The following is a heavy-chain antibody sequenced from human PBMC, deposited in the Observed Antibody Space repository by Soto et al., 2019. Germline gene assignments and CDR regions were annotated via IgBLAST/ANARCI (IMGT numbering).Heavy chain of an antibody. CDR2: ITTYTGNT. V-gene: IGHV1-18*01. CDR1: GYTFTDYG. CDR3: ARDRGSGSYYLGPYYFDY. J-gene: IGHJ4*02. D-gene: IGHD1-26*01. Sequence: QVQLVQSGAEVRRPGASVRVSCKASGYTFTDYGFSWVRQAPGQGLEWMGWITTYTGNTKFAQKFQGRVTMTTDRFTSTAYMDLRSLTSDDTAVYYCARDRGSGSYYLGPYYFDYWCQGTLVTVSS.